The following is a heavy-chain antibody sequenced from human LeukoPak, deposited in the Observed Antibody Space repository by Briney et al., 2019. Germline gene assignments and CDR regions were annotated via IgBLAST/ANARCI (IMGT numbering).Heavy chain of an antibody. CDR3: ARGGSRYYDSSGYYPLDY. J-gene: IGHJ4*02. Sequence: ASVKVSCKASGYTFTGYYMHWVRQVPGQGLEWMGWINPNSGGTNFAQKFQGRVTMTRDTSINTADMELSSLRSDDTAVYYCARGGSRYYDSSGYYPLDYWGQGTLVTVSS. CDR1: GYTFTGYY. V-gene: IGHV1-2*02. D-gene: IGHD3-22*01. CDR2: INPNSGGT.